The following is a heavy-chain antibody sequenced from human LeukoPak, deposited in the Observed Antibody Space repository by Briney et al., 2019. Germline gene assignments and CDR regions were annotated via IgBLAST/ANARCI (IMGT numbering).Heavy chain of an antibody. D-gene: IGHD2-15*01. J-gene: IGHJ4*02. CDR3: VTACREATPVY. CDR2: IKGDGSEK. Sequence: GGSLRLSCVASGFTFSSYWMSWVRQAPGKGLEWVANIKGDGSEKSYVDSMRGRFTISRDNAENSLYLQMNYLTAEDTALYYCVTACREATPVYWGQGALVTVSS. CDR1: GFTFSSYW. V-gene: IGHV3-7*01.